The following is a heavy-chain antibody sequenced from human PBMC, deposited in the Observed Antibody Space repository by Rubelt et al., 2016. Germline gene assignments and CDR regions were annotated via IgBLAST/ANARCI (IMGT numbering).Heavy chain of an antibody. Sequence: QVQLQESGPGLVKPSETLSLTCNVSGYSISSGYYWGWIRQPPGKGLEWIGTISHSGGTFYSPSLKSRVTISADTSKNHVSRKLGGGTATDTAVYYGGRDLGRSGYASGSDYWGRGTLVTVSS. CDR1: GYSISSGYY. CDR2: ISHSGGT. V-gene: IGHV4-38-2*02. J-gene: IGHJ4*02. D-gene: IGHD5-12*01. CDR3: GRDLGRSGYASGSDY.